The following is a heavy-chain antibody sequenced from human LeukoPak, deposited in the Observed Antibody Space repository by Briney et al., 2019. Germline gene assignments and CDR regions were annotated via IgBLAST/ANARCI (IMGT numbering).Heavy chain of an antibody. CDR1: GYTFTSYD. D-gene: IGHD2-2*01. J-gene: IGHJ6*02. CDR2: MNPNSGNT. Sequence: ASVKVSCKASGYTFTSYDINWVRQATGQGLEWMGWMNPNSGNTGYAQKFQGRVTMTRNTSISTAYMELSSLRSEDTAVYYCARDLRDCSSASCNVLYFLMDAWGQGTTVTVSS. CDR3: ARDLRDCSSASCNVLYFLMDA. V-gene: IGHV1-8*01.